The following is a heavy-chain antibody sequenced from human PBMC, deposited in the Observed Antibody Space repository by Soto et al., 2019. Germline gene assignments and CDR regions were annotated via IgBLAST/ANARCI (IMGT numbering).Heavy chain of an antibody. V-gene: IGHV3-23*01. CDR3: AKDNPGIAVVGSVPKNDYDY. J-gene: IGHJ4*02. CDR2: ISGSGGST. Sequence: GGSLRLSCAASGFTFSSYAMSWVRQAPGKGLEWVSAISGSGGSTYYADSVKGRFTISRDNSKNTLYLQMNSLRAEDTAVYYCAKDNPGIAVVGSVPKNDYDYWGQGTLVTVSS. CDR1: GFTFSSYA. D-gene: IGHD6-19*01.